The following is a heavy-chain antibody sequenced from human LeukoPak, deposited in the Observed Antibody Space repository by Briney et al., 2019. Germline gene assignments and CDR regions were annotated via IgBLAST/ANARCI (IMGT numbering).Heavy chain of an antibody. J-gene: IGHJ4*02. V-gene: IGHV3-23*01. CDR2: ISGSGGST. Sequence: PGGSLRLSCAASGLTFSSYGMSWVRQAPGKGLEWVSAISGSGGSTYYADSVKGRFTISRDNSKNTLYLQMNSLRAEDTAVYYCAKDLGLGKSLDYWGQGTLVTVSS. CDR1: GLTFSSYG. CDR3: AKDLGLGKSLDY. D-gene: IGHD7-27*01.